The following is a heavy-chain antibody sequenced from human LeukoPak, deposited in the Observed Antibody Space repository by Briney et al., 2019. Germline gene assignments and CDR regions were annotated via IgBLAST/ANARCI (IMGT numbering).Heavy chain of an antibody. CDR3: ARDEGYYYDSSGYYRFV. CDR1: GGSISGYY. CDR2: IYYSGST. J-gene: IGHJ4*02. Sequence: PSETLSLTCTVSGGSISGYYWSWIRQPPGKGLEWIGYIYYSGSTNYNPSLKSRVSISVDTSKNQVSLKLRSVTAADTAVYYCARDEGYYYDSSGYYRFVWGQGTLVTVSS. D-gene: IGHD3-22*01. V-gene: IGHV4-59*01.